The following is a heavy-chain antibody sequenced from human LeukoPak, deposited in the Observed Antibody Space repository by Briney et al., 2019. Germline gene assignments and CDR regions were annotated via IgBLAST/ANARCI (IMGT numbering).Heavy chain of an antibody. D-gene: IGHD4-17*01. J-gene: IGHJ3*02. CDR3: AKIPATVTIPSHAFDI. CDR2: IKKDGSEK. V-gene: IGHV3-7*01. CDR1: GFTFNNYW. Sequence: PGGSLRLSCAASGFTFNNYWMSWVRLAPGKGLEWVANIKKDGSEKFYVDSVKGRFTISRDNAKNSLYLQMNSLRAEDTAVYYCAKIPATVTIPSHAFDIWGQGTMVTVSS.